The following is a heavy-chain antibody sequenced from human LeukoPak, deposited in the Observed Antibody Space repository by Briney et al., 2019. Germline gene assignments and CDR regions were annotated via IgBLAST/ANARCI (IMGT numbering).Heavy chain of an antibody. V-gene: IGHV4-31*11. J-gene: IGHJ4*02. D-gene: IGHD4-17*01. CDR1: GGSISSGGYY. CDR3: ARADGDYVYYFDY. Sequence: SETLSLTCAVSGGSISSGGYYWSWIRQHPGKGLEWIGYIYYSGSTYYNPSLKSRVTISVDTSKNQFSLKLSSVTAADTAVYYCARADGDYVYYFDYWGQGTLVTVSS. CDR2: IYYSGST.